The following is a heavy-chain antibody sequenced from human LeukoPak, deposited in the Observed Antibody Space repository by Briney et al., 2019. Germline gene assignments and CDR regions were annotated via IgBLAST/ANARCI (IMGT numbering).Heavy chain of an antibody. CDR3: ARDLLSGNSVIDS. CDR1: GFTLTYYW. J-gene: IGHJ4*02. Sequence: GGSLRLSCAASGFTLTYYWMYWVRQAPGKGLVWVSRINTDGSRTDYADSVKGRITISRDNAKNTLFLQMNSLTTEDTGVYYCARDLLSGNSVIDSWGQGTLVTVSS. D-gene: IGHD4-23*01. CDR2: INTDGSRT. V-gene: IGHV3-74*01.